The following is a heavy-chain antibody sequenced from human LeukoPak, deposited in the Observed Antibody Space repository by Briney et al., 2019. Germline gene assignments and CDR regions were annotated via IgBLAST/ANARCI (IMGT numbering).Heavy chain of an antibody. V-gene: IGHV3-30*18. Sequence: GGFLRLSCAASRFTFSSNAMHWVRQAPGKGLEWVAVLSNDGSEKYYADSVKGRFTISRDNSRNTLSLQMDSLRAEDTAVYYCAKDHESDGYPCLDHWGLGTLVTVSS. D-gene: IGHD3-22*01. CDR1: RFTFSSNA. CDR2: LSNDGSEK. J-gene: IGHJ4*02. CDR3: AKDHESDGYPCLDH.